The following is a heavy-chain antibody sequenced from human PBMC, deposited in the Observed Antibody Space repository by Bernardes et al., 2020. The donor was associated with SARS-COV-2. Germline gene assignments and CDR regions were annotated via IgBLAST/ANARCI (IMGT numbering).Heavy chain of an antibody. CDR1: GGSISSSSYY. D-gene: IGHD6-19*01. Sequence: SETLSLTCTVSGGSISSSSYYWGWIRQPPGKGLEWIGSIYYSGSTYYNPSLKSRVTISVDTSKNQFSLKLSSVTAADTAVYYCALGIAVAGGPSTIKHFDYWGQGTLVTVSS. J-gene: IGHJ4*02. V-gene: IGHV4-39*01. CDR2: IYYSGST. CDR3: ALGIAVAGGPSTIKHFDY.